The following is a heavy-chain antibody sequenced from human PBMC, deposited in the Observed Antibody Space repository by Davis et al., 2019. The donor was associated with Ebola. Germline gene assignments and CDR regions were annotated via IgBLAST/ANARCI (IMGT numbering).Heavy chain of an antibody. CDR3: ASRRRDSSGYPFDY. J-gene: IGHJ4*02. Sequence: GGSLRLSCAASGFTFSDYYMSWIRQAPGKGLEWVSYISSSGSTIYYADSVKGRFTISRDNAKNSLYLQMNSLRAEDTAVYYCASRRRDSSGYPFDYWGQGTLVTVSS. V-gene: IGHV3-11*01. CDR1: GFTFSDYY. CDR2: ISSSGSTI. D-gene: IGHD3-22*01.